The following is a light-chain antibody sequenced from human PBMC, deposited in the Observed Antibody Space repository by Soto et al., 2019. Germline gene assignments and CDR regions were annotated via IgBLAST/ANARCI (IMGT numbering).Light chain of an antibody. Sequence: EIVLTQSPGTLSLSPGERATLSCRASQSVSSSFLTWYQQKPGQAPRLLIYGASIRAPGIPDRFSGSGSGTDFTLTISRLEPEDFAVYYCQQYGSSRITFGGGTKVEIK. J-gene: IGKJ4*01. CDR3: QQYGSSRIT. V-gene: IGKV3-20*01. CDR1: QSVSSSF. CDR2: GAS.